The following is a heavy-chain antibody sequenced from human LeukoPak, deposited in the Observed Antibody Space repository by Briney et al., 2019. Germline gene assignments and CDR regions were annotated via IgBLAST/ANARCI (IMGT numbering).Heavy chain of an antibody. CDR3: ARSRTGTYPPVFDY. CDR1: GFTFSSYS. D-gene: IGHD2-8*02. CDR2: ISGSGSSI. Sequence: GGSLRLSCAASGFTFSSYSMNWVRQAPGKGLEWVSYISGSGSSIYNADSVKGRFTVSRDNAKNSLYLQMNSLRAEDTAVYYCARSRTGTYPPVFDYWGQGALVTVSS. J-gene: IGHJ4*02. V-gene: IGHV3-48*04.